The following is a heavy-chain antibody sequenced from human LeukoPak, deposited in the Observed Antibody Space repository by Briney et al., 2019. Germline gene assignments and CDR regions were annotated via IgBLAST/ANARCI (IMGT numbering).Heavy chain of an antibody. CDR3: ARVTALTTLTAFDI. V-gene: IGHV1-18*01. D-gene: IGHD4-11*01. Sequence: GASVKVSCKASGYNFTTYSVNWVRQAPGQGLEWMGWVGVYHGTTNYARKDQGRVTMTTDTSTNTAYLELRSLRSDDTAVYYCARVTALTTLTAFDIWGQGTMVTVSS. J-gene: IGHJ3*02. CDR1: GYNFTTYS. CDR2: VGVYHGTT.